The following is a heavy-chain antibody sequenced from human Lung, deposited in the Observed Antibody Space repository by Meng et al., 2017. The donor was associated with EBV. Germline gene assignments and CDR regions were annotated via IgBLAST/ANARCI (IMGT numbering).Heavy chain of an antibody. CDR1: GFTFSNAW. J-gene: IGHJ4*02. D-gene: IGHD3-10*01. Sequence: EVQLVESXGGLGKPXXARXXXXXXSGFTFSNAWRSWVRQAPGKGLEWVGRIKSKTDGGTTDYAAPVKGRFTISRDDSKNTLYLQMNSLKTEDTAVYYCTTADVLLWFGELPFDYWGQGPRVTVSS. CDR3: TTADVLLWFGELPFDY. V-gene: IGHV3-15*01. CDR2: IKSKTDGGTT.